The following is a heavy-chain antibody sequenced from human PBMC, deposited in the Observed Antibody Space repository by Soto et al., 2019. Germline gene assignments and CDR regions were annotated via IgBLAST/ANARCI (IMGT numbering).Heavy chain of an antibody. Sequence: LRLSCAASGFTFSNYAMSWVRQAPGKGLEWVSVISDSGGSTYYADSVKGRFTISRDNSKNTLYLQMNSLRAEDTAAYYCAKGTSASCYSGSGYWGQGSLVTVSS. J-gene: IGHJ4*02. D-gene: IGHD2-15*01. V-gene: IGHV3-23*01. CDR3: AKGTSASCYSGSGY. CDR2: ISDSGGST. CDR1: GFTFSNYA.